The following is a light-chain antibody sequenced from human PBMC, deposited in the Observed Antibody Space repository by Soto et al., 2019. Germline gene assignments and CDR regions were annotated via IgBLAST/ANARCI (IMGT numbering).Light chain of an antibody. CDR3: QQYNSWYT. CDR2: KAS. Sequence: DIQMTQSPSTLSGSVGDRVTITCRASQTISSWLAWYQQKPGKAPKLLIYKASTLKSGVPSRFSGSGSGTEFTLTISSLQPDDFATYYCQQYNSWYTFGQGTKLEIK. J-gene: IGKJ2*01. CDR1: QTISSW. V-gene: IGKV1-5*03.